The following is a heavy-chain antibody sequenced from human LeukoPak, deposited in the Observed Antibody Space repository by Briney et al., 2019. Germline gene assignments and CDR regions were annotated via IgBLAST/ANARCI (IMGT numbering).Heavy chain of an antibody. CDR2: INPNNGDT. J-gene: IGHJ5*02. CDR1: GYTFIGYH. Sequence: GASVKVSCKASGYTFIGYHIHWVRQAPGQGLEWVGWINPNNGDTHYAQKFQGRVTMTTDTSTSTAYMELRSLRSDDTAVYYCARTTHYDFWSGYYTGGFNNWFDPWGQGTLVTVSS. D-gene: IGHD3-3*01. V-gene: IGHV1-2*02. CDR3: ARTTHYDFWSGYYTGGFNNWFDP.